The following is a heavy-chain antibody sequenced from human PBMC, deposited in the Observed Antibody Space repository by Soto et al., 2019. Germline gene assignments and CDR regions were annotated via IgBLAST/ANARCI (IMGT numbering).Heavy chain of an antibody. D-gene: IGHD1-26*01. CDR3: ARDPPQFNSGRYDYRAFHF. Sequence: SETLSLTCAVSGGTISSTNWWRWVRQPPGKGLEWIGEIHHSGSTNYNPSLKTRVTISVEKSKNQFDLMLXSGTAADTGVYYCARDPPQFNSGRYDYRAFHFWGQGTIVT. CDR2: IHHSGST. J-gene: IGHJ3*01. CDR1: GGTISSTNW. V-gene: IGHV4-4*02.